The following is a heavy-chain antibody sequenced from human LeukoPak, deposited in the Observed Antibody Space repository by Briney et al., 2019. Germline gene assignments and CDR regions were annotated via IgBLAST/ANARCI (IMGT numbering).Heavy chain of an antibody. Sequence: GASVKVSRKASGYTFTGYYMHWVRQAPGQGLEWMGWINPNSGGTNYAQKFQGRVTMTRDTSISTAYMELSRLRSDDTAVYYCASVSLPVTGPYAFDIWGQGTMVTVSS. CDR3: ASVSLPVTGPYAFDI. J-gene: IGHJ3*02. CDR1: GYTFTGYY. V-gene: IGHV1-2*02. CDR2: INPNSGGT. D-gene: IGHD3-10*01.